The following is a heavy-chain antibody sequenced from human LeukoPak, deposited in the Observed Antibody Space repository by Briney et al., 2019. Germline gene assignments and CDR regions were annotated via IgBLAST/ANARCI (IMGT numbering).Heavy chain of an antibody. Sequence: GESLKISCKDSGYSFTSYWIGWVRPMPGKGLEWMGIIYPGDSDTRYSPSFQGQVTISADKSISTAYLQWSSLKASDTAMYYCARRYYGSGSYYNWFDPWGQGTLVTVSS. CDR2: IYPGDSDT. CDR1: GYSFTSYW. J-gene: IGHJ5*02. V-gene: IGHV5-51*01. D-gene: IGHD3-10*01. CDR3: ARRYYGSGSYYNWFDP.